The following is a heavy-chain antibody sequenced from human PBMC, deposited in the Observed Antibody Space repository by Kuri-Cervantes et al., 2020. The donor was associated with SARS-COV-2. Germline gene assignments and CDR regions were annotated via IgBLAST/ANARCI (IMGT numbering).Heavy chain of an antibody. CDR3: KMVAARYYFDY. D-gene: IGHD2-15*01. V-gene: IGHV1-69*06. CDR2: IIPIFGTA. Sequence: SVKVSCKASGGTFSSYTISWVRQAPGQGLEWMGGIIPIFGTANYAQKFQGRVTITADKSTSTAYMELSSLRSEDTAVYYCKMVAARYYFDYWGQGTLVTVSS. CDR1: GGTFSSYT. J-gene: IGHJ4*02.